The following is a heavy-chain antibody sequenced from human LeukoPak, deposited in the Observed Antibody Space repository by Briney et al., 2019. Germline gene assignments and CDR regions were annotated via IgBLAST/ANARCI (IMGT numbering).Heavy chain of an antibody. Sequence: SETLSLTCTVSGASISSYYWSWIRQPPGKGLEWIGFIYYSGSTSHNPSLMSRVTISVGTSKNQFSLKLSSVTAADTAVYYCARGGRNWFDPWGQGTLVTVSS. CDR2: IYYSGST. J-gene: IGHJ5*02. D-gene: IGHD3-16*01. CDR1: GASISSYY. V-gene: IGHV4-59*01. CDR3: ARGGRNWFDP.